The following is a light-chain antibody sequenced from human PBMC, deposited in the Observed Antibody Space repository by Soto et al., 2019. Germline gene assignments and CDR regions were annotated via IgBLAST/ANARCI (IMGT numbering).Light chain of an antibody. CDR2: GAS. CDR3: QQYGSSRT. CDR1: QSVSSSF. Sequence: EIVLTQSPGTLSLSPGGRATLSCRASQSVSSSFLAWYQQKPGQAPRLLIYGASSRATGIPDRFSGSGSGTDFTLTISRLEPEDFAGYYCQQYGSSRTFGQGTKVDIK. V-gene: IGKV3-20*01. J-gene: IGKJ1*01.